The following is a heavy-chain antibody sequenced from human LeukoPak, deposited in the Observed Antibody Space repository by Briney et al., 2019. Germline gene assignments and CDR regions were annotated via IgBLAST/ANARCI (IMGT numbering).Heavy chain of an antibody. J-gene: IGHJ4*02. D-gene: IGHD6-13*01. CDR1: GFTFDDYA. CDR3: AKSAAAAGMGYYFDY. V-gene: IGHV3-9*01. Sequence: GGSLRLSCAASGFTFDDYAMHWVRQAPGKGLEWVSGISWNSGSIGYADSVKGRFTISRDNAKNSLYLQMNGLRAEDTALYYCAKSAAAAGMGYYFDYWGQGTLVTVSS. CDR2: ISWNSGSI.